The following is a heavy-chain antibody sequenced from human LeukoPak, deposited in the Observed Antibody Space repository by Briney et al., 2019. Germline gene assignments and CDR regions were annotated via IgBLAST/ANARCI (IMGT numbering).Heavy chain of an antibody. J-gene: IGHJ3*02. V-gene: IGHV4-59*08. Sequence: SGTLSLTCTVSGGSISRYYWSWIRQPPGKGLEWIGFIYYTGSTNYNPSLQSRVTISLDTSKTQFSLKLSSVTAADTAVYYCARPGVGSGRYGAFDIWGQGTMVAVSS. CDR1: GGSISRYY. CDR2: IYYTGST. CDR3: ARPGVGSGRYGAFDI. D-gene: IGHD5-18*01.